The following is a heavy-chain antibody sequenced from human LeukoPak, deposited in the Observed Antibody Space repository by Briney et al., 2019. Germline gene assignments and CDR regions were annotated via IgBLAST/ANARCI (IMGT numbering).Heavy chain of an antibody. Sequence: ASVKVSCKASGYTLTNYYIHWVRQAPGQGLEWMGIINPSDGNTTYAQKFQGRVTMTGDMSTSTVYMELSSLRSEDTALYYCARGLVVVTAVPLWGPHNWFDTWGQGTLVTVSS. CDR3: ARGLVVVTAVPLWGPHNWFDT. CDR1: GYTLTNYY. J-gene: IGHJ5*02. CDR2: INPSDGNT. D-gene: IGHD2-21*02. V-gene: IGHV1-46*01.